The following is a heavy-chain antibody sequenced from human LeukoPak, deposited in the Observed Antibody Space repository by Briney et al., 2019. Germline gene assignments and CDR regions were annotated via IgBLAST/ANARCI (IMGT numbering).Heavy chain of an antibody. CDR1: GFTFSSYS. CDR3: ARDQEPYLDMFTYSCDY. J-gene: IGHJ4*02. V-gene: IGHV3-21*01. D-gene: IGHD3-9*01. CDR2: ISSSSSYI. Sequence: PGGSLRLSCAASGFTFSSYSMNWVRQAPGKGLEWVSSISSSSSYIYYADSVKGRFTISRDNAKNSLYLQMNSLRAEDTAVYYCARDQEPYLDMFTYSCDYWGQGTLVTVSS.